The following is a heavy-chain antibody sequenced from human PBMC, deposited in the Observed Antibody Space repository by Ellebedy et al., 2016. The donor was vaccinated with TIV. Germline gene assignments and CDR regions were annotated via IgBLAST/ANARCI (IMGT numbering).Heavy chain of an antibody. J-gene: IGHJ4*02. CDR2: IWYDGSKK. CDR1: GSTFSSHG. D-gene: IGHD2-2*01. CDR3: ARMRASCLDY. Sequence: GESLKISCAASGSTFSSHGMHWVRQAPGKGLEWVALIWYDGSKKYYTDSVKGRFTISRDNSKNTLYLQMNSLRAEDTAVYYCARMRASCLDYWGQGTLVTGSS. V-gene: IGHV3-33*01.